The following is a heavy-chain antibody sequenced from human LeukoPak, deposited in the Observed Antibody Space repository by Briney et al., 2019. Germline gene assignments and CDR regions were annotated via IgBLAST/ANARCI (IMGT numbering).Heavy chain of an antibody. Sequence: SETLSLTCTVSGGSISSYYWSWIRQPAGKGLEWIGRIYTSGSTNYNPSLKSRVTMSVDTSKNQFSLKLSSVTAADTAVYYCAREGDYYDSSGYYVHFDYWGQGTLVTVSS. CDR3: AREGDYYDSSGYYVHFDY. CDR2: IYTSGST. CDR1: GGSISSYY. J-gene: IGHJ4*02. D-gene: IGHD3-22*01. V-gene: IGHV4-4*07.